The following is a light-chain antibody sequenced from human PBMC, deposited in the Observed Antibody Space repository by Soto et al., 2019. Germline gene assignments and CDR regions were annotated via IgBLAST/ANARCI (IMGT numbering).Light chain of an antibody. CDR3: ATWDDSLSGYV. J-gene: IGLJ1*01. Sequence: QSVLTQPPSASGTPGQRVTISCSGRSSNIGSNYVYWYQQLPGTAPKLLIYYNNQRPSGVPDRFYGSKSGTSASLAISGLRSEDEADYYCATWDDSLSGYVFGTGTKVTVL. V-gene: IGLV1-47*02. CDR2: YNN. CDR1: SSNIGSNY.